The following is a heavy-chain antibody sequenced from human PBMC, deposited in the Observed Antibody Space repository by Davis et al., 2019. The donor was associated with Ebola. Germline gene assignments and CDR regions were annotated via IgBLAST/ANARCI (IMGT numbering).Heavy chain of an antibody. CDR2: IKQDGSEK. J-gene: IGHJ6*02. V-gene: IGHV3-7*03. D-gene: IGHD3-3*01. Sequence: GGSLRLSCAASGFTFSSYWMSWVRQAPEKGLEWVANIKQDGSEKYYVDSVKGRFTISRDNAKNSLYLQMNSLRAEDTAVYYCARDTLLEWPFYYGMDVWGQGATVTVSS. CDR1: GFTFSSYW. CDR3: ARDTLLEWPFYYGMDV.